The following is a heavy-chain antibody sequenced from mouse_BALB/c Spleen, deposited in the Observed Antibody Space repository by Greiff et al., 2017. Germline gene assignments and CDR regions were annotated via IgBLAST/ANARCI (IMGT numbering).Heavy chain of an antibody. D-gene: IGHD2-13*01. CDR1: GFTFSDYY. V-gene: IGHV5-4*02. CDR2: ISDGGSYT. Sequence: EVQLVESGGGLVKPGGSLKLSCAASGFTFSDYYMYWVRQTPEKRLEWVATISDGGSYTYYPDSVKGRFTISRDNAKNNLYLQMSSLKSEDTAMYYCAREGLEGFAYWGQGTLVTVSA. J-gene: IGHJ3*01. CDR3: AREGLEGFAY.